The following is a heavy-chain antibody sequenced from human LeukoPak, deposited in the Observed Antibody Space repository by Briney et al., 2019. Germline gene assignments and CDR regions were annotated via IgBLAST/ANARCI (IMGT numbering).Heavy chain of an antibody. D-gene: IGHD1-14*01. Sequence: PGRSLRLSCAASGFTFSSYWMHWIRQAPGKGLVWVSRINTDGRSTTYADSVKGRLTISRDNAENTLYLQMNSLRVEDTDVYYCARGRYGMDVWGQGTTVTVSS. V-gene: IGHV3-74*01. CDR2: INTDGRST. CDR3: ARGRYGMDV. CDR1: GFTFSSYW. J-gene: IGHJ6*02.